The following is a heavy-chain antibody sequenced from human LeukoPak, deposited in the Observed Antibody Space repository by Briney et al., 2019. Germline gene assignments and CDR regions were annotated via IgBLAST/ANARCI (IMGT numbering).Heavy chain of an antibody. D-gene: IGHD1-26*01. CDR3: ARLGYSGSSLGAFDI. CDR2: VYPGDSDT. V-gene: IGHV5-51*01. Sequence: HGESLKISCKGFGYSFTSYWIGWVRQVPGKGLEWMGIVYPGDSDTRYSPSFQGQVTISADKSISTAYLQWSSLKASDTAMYYRARLGYSGSSLGAFDIWGQGTMVTVSS. CDR1: GYSFTSYW. J-gene: IGHJ3*02.